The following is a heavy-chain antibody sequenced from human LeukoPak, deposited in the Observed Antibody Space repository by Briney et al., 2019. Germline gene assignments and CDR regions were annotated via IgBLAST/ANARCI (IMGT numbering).Heavy chain of an antibody. J-gene: IGHJ4*02. D-gene: IGHD5-24*01. Sequence: SETLSLTCTVSGGSISSYYWSWIRQPPGKGLEWIGYIYYSGSTNYNPSLKSRVTISVDTSKNQFSLKLSSVTAADTAVYYCARSAEMATIYFDYWGQGTLVTVSS. CDR3: ARSAEMATIYFDY. V-gene: IGHV4-59*08. CDR1: GGSISSYY. CDR2: IYYSGST.